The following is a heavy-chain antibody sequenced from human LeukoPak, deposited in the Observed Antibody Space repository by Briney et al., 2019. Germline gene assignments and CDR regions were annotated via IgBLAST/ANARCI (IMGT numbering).Heavy chain of an antibody. CDR2: IRSKANSYAT. J-gene: IGHJ6*03. CDR3: TRLQYYMDV. V-gene: IGHV3-73*01. Sequence: GGSLRLSCAASGFTFSSSDMHWVRQASGKGLEWVGRIRSKANSYATAYAASVKGRFTISRDDSKNTAYLQMSSLKTEDTAVYYCTRLQYYMDVWGKGTTVTVSS. D-gene: IGHD4-11*01. CDR1: GFTFSSSD.